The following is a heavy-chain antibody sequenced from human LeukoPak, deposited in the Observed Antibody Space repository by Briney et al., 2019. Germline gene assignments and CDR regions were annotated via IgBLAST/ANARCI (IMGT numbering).Heavy chain of an antibody. D-gene: IGHD4-17*01. CDR1: GYTFTGYD. Sequence: GASVKVSCKASGYTFTGYDINWVRQATGQGLEWMGWMNPNSGNTGYAQKFQGRVTMTRNTSISTAYMELSSLRSEDTAVYYCARVSHTYGDYHVWGQGTLVTVSS. J-gene: IGHJ4*02. V-gene: IGHV1-8*01. CDR2: MNPNSGNT. CDR3: ARVSHTYGDYHV.